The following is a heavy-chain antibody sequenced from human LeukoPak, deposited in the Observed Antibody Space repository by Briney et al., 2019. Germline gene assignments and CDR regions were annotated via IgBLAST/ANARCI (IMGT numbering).Heavy chain of an antibody. J-gene: IGHJ3*02. V-gene: IGHV4-38-2*02. CDR3: ARYIYSDNSGYRKGNDAFDI. CDR1: GYSISSGYY. D-gene: IGHD3-22*01. Sequence: PSETLSLTCTVSGYSISSGYYWGWIRQPPGKGLEWIGSIYHSGSTYYNPSLKSRVTISVDTSKNQFSLKLSSVTAADTAVYYCARYIYSDNSGYRKGNDAFDIWGQGTMVTVSS. CDR2: IYHSGST.